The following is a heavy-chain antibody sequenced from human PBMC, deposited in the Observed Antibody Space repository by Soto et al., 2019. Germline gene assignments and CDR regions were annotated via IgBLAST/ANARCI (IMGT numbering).Heavy chain of an antibody. J-gene: IGHJ4*02. CDR1: GFTFSSYG. CDR3: AKDLRLYYDFWSGYPNQDY. CDR2: ISYDGSNK. Sequence: ESGGGVVQPGRSLRLSCAASGFTFSSYGMHWVRQAPGKGLEWVAVISYDGSNKYYADSVKGRFTISRDNSKNTLYLQMNSLRAEDTAVYYCAKDLRLYYDFWSGYPNQDYWGQGTLVTVSS. V-gene: IGHV3-30*18. D-gene: IGHD3-3*01.